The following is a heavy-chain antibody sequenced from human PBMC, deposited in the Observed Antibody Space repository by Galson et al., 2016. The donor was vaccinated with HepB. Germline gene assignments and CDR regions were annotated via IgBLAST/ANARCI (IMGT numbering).Heavy chain of an antibody. Sequence: SVKDSCKASGYTFTKYPMHWVRQAPGQRLEWMGWINGGNGKTKYSKNVQGRVTITRDTSASTAYMELSGLRFEDTAVFYCARGNYGYSLLTPLDYWGQGTLVTVSS. CDR3: ARGNYGYSLLTPLDY. CDR1: GYTFTKYP. D-gene: IGHD5-18*01. J-gene: IGHJ4*02. V-gene: IGHV1-3*01. CDR2: INGGNGKT.